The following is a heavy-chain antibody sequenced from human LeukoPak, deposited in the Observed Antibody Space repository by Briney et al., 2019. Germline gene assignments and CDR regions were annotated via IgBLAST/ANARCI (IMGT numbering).Heavy chain of an antibody. CDR3: VKGRSGSYYDAFDI. J-gene: IGHJ3*02. CDR2: ISGSGGGT. Sequence: GGSLRLSCAASGFTFGNYAMSWVRQAPGKGLERVSTISGSGGGTYYADSVKGRFTISRDNSKNTLHLQMNSLRAEDTVLYYCVKGRSGSYYDAFDIWGQGTMVTVSS. D-gene: IGHD1-26*01. V-gene: IGHV3-23*01. CDR1: GFTFGNYA.